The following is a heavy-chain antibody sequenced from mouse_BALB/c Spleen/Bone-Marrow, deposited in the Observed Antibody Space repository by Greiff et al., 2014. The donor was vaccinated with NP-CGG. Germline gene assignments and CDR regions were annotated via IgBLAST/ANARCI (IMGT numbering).Heavy chain of an antibody. J-gene: IGHJ2*01. CDR3: ARSWLRRGFDY. V-gene: IGHV3-2*02. CDR2: ISYSGST. Sequence: EVQLQQSGPGLVKPFQSLSLTCTVTGYSITSDYAWNWIRQFPGNKLEWMGYISYSGSTSYNPSLKSRISITRDTSKNQFFLQLNSVTTEDTATYYCARSWLRRGFDYWGQGTTLTVSS. CDR1: GYSITSDYA. D-gene: IGHD2-2*01.